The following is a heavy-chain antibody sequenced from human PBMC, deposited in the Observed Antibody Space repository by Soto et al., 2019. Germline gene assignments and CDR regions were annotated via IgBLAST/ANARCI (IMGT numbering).Heavy chain of an antibody. CDR1: GGSISSGGYS. Sequence: KPSETLSLTCAVSGGSISSGGYSWSWIRQPPGKGLEWIGYIYHSGSTYYNPSLKSRVTISVDRSKNQFSLKLSSVTAADTAVYYCARGGILTANWFDPWGQGTLVTVSS. D-gene: IGHD3-9*01. J-gene: IGHJ5*02. CDR2: IYHSGST. V-gene: IGHV4-30-2*01. CDR3: ARGGILTANWFDP.